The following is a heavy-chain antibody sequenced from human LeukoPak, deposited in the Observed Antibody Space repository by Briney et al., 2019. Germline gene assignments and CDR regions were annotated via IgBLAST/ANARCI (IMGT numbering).Heavy chain of an antibody. CDR2: ISSSSTYI. Sequence: GGSLRLSCAASGFTCSSYSMTWVRQAPGKGLEWVSSISSSSTYISYADSVKGRFTISRDNAKNSLYLQMNSLRAEDTAVYYCARGDDFSGDYWGQGTLVTVSS. V-gene: IGHV3-21*01. J-gene: IGHJ4*02. CDR1: GFTCSSYS. CDR3: ARGDDFSGDY. D-gene: IGHD3-16*01.